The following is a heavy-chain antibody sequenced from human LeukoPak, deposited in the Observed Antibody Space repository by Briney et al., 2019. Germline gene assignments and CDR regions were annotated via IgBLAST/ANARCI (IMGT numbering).Heavy chain of an antibody. CDR3: ARATYDSSGYYTFDY. V-gene: IGHV3-48*02. D-gene: IGHD3-22*01. Sequence: PGRSLRLSCAASGFTFSRYWMTWVRQAPGKGLEWISYITPSTSNEFYADSVKGRFTSSRDNAKNSLYLHMNSLRDEDTAVYYCARATYDSSGYYTFDYWGQGTLVTVSS. CDR2: ITPSTSNE. J-gene: IGHJ4*02. CDR1: GFTFSRYW.